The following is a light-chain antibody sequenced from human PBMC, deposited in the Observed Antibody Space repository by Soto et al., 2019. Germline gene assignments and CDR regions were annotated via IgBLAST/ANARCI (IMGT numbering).Light chain of an antibody. CDR2: DTS. J-gene: IGKJ5*01. CDR1: QSVSIH. CDR3: QQYSNWPPIT. Sequence: ETGMTPSPGTLSVSLGERATLSCRASQSVSIHLAWYQQKPGQAPRLLIYDTSTRATGIPARFSGSGSGTEFTLTISSLQSEDFAVYYCQQYSNWPPITFGQGTRLEIK. V-gene: IGKV3-15*01.